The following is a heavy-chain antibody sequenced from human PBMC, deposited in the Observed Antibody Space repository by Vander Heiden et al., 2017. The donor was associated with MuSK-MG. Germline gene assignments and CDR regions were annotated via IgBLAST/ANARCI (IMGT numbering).Heavy chain of an antibody. V-gene: IGHV3-74*01. CDR1: GFTFSSYW. CDR2: INSDGSST. CDR3: ARGPIGDFDY. Sequence: EVQLVESGGGLVQPGGSLRLSCAASGFTFSSYWMHWVRQAPGKGLVCVSRINSDGSSTTYADSVKGRFTISRDNAKNTLYLQMNSLRAEDTAVYYCARGPIGDFDYWGQGTLVTVSS. J-gene: IGHJ4*02. D-gene: IGHD3-16*01.